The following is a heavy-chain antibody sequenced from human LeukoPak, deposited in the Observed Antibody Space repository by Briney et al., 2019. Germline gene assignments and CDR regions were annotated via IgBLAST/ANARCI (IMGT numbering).Heavy chain of an antibody. V-gene: IGHV1-2*02. CDR3: ARDHFDSSGYYCGY. CDR1: GYTFTSYD. Sequence: ASVTVSCKASGYTFTSYDINWVRQAPGQGLEWMGWMNPNSGGTNYAQKFQGRVTMTRDTSISTAYMELSRLRSDDTAVYYCARDHFDSSGYYCGYWGQGTLVTVSS. CDR2: MNPNSGGT. J-gene: IGHJ4*02. D-gene: IGHD3-22*01.